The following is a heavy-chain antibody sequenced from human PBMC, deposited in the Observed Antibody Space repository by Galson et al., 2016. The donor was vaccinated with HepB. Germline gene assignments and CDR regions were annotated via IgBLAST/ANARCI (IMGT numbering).Heavy chain of an antibody. CDR1: GFTFSSYA. CDR3: ARDGRRGYDMDV. V-gene: IGHV3-23*01. J-gene: IGHJ6*02. Sequence: SLRLSCAASGFTFSSYAMSWVRQAPGKGLEWVSVISAASNTYYTDSVKGRFTISRDNSKTTLYLEMNSLRDEDTAVYYCARDGRRGYDMDVWGQGTTVTVSS. CDR2: ISAASNT.